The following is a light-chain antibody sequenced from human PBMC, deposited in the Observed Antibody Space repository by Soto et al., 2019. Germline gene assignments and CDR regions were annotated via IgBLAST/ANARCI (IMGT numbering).Light chain of an antibody. Sequence: DIQMTQSPSFVSASVGDRVTITCRASQGISRWLAWYQQRPGKAPELLIYGASSLQSGVTSRFSGSGSGTDFTLTISSQQPEDFATYYCQQANSCPLTVGHGKRLESK. CDR2: GAS. CDR3: QQANSCPLT. V-gene: IGKV1-12*01. J-gene: IGKJ5*01. CDR1: QGISRW.